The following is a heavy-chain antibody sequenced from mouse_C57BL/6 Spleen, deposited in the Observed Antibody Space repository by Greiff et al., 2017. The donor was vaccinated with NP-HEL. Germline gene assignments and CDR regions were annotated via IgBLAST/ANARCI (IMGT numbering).Heavy chain of an antibody. CDR3: ARGDGSSSAWFAY. CDR1: GYTFTSYT. J-gene: IGHJ3*01. CDR2: LNPSSGYT. V-gene: IGHV1-4*01. D-gene: IGHD1-1*01. Sequence: QVQLPQSGAELARPGASVKMSCKASGYTFTSYTMHWVKQRPGQGLEWIGYLNPSSGYTKYNQKFKDKATLTADKSSSTAYMQLSSLTSEDSAVYYCARGDGSSSAWFAYWGQGTLVTVSA.